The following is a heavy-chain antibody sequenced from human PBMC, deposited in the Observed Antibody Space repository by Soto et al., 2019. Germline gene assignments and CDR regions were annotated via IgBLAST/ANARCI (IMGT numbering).Heavy chain of an antibody. J-gene: IGHJ4*02. V-gene: IGHV4-34*01. Sequence: PSETLSLTCAVYGGSFSGYYWSWIRQPPGKGLEWIGEINQSGSTNYNPSLKSRVTISVDTSKNQFSLKLSSVTAADTAVYYCARTYSSRWSPFDYWGQGTLVTVSS. CDR3: ARTYSSRWSPFDY. CDR2: INQSGST. CDR1: GGSFSGYY. D-gene: IGHD6-13*01.